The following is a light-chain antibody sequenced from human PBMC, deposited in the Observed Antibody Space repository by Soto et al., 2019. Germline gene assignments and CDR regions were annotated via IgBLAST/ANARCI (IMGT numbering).Light chain of an antibody. CDR1: QTVTSNF. Sequence: EIVLTQSPGTLSLSPGERATLSCRASQTVTSNFLAWYQQKPGQAPRLLIYGASSRATGIPYRFSGSGSGTDFTLSISRLEPDDVAVDYWQQYGRLITFGGGTKVE. CDR2: GAS. V-gene: IGKV3-20*01. J-gene: IGKJ4*01. CDR3: QQYGRLIT.